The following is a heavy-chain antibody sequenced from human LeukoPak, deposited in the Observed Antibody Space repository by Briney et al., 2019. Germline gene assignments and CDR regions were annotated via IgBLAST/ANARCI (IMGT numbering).Heavy chain of an antibody. V-gene: IGHV3-30-3*02. CDR2: ISYDGSNK. D-gene: IGHD3-22*01. Sequence: GGSLRLSCAASGFTFSSYAMHWVRQAPGKGLEWVAVISYDGSNKYYADSVKGRFTISRDNSKNTLYLQMNSLRAEDTAVYYCAKLFAQYYYDSSGYWRYWGQGTLVTVSS. CDR3: AKLFAQYYYDSSGYWRY. CDR1: GFTFSSYA. J-gene: IGHJ4*02.